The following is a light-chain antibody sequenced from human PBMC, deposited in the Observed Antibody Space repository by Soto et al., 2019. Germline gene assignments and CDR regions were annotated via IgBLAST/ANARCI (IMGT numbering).Light chain of an antibody. CDR3: ATWDDRLDGPV. J-gene: IGLJ3*02. V-gene: IGLV1-44*01. CDR2: SND. CDR1: GSGIGGNT. Sequence: QSVLTQPPSATGTPGQTVTVSCSGRGSGIGGNTVSWYQQLPGTAPRLLIHSNDRRPSGVPDRFSGSKSGASASLAISGLQSEDEADYYCATWDDRLDGPVFGRGTKLTVL.